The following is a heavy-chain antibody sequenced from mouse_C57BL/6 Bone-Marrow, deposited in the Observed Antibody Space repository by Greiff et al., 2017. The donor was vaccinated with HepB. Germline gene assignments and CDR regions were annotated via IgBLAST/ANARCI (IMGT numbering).Heavy chain of an antibody. CDR3: ARQAVAWFAY. CDR2: ISNGGGST. J-gene: IGHJ3*01. CDR1: GFTFSDYY. Sequence: DVTLVESGGGLVQPGGSLKLSCAASGFTFSDYYMSWVRQTPEKRLEWVASISNGGGSTYYPNNVKGRFTISGDNAKNTLYLQMSRLKSEDTAMYYCARQAVAWFAYWGQGTLVTVSA. V-gene: IGHV5-12*01.